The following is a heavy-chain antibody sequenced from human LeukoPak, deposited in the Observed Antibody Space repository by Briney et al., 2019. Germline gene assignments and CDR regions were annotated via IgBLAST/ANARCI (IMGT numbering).Heavy chain of an antibody. CDR2: IIPIFGTA. D-gene: IGHD1-7*01. J-gene: IGHJ5*02. Sequence: SVKVSCKASGGTFSSYAISWVRQAPGQGLEWMGGIIPIFGTANYAQEFQGRVTITTDESTSTAYMELSSLRSEDTAVYYCARANWNYMNWFDPWGQGTLVTVSS. V-gene: IGHV1-69*05. CDR3: ARANWNYMNWFDP. CDR1: GGTFSSYA.